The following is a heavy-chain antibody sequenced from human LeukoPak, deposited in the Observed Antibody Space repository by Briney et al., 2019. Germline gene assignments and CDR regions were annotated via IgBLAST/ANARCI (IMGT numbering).Heavy chain of an antibody. J-gene: IGHJ4*02. D-gene: IGHD6-19*01. CDR3: ARHVVWGRIAVAGHFDY. V-gene: IGHV1-69*05. Sequence: SVKVSCKASGGTFSSYAISWVRQAPGQGLEWMGGIIPIFGTANYAQKFQGRVTITTDESTSTAYMELSSLRSEDTAVYYCARHVVWGRIAVAGHFDYWGQGTLVTVSS. CDR2: IIPIFGTA. CDR1: GGTFSSYA.